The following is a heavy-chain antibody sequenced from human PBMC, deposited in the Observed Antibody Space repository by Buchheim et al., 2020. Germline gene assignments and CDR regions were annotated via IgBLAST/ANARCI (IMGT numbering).Heavy chain of an antibody. CDR1: GFTFSSYA. D-gene: IGHD6-13*01. CDR3: ARDLSSSFSSYGMDV. V-gene: IGHV3-30-3*01. J-gene: IGHJ6*02. CDR2: ISYDGSNK. Sequence: QVQLVESGGGVVQPGRSLRLSCAASGFTFSSYAMHWVRQAPGKGLEWVAVISYDGSNKYYADSVKGRFTISRENSKNTLYLQMNSLRAEDTAVYYCARDLSSSFSSYGMDVWGQGTT.